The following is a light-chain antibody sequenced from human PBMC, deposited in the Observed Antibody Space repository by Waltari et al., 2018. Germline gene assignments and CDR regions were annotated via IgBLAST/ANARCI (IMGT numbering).Light chain of an antibody. Sequence: EIVFTQSPGTLSLHPGEGATLSCRASQSVSRYLAWYQQKAGQPPRLLIYEASSRATGIPDRFSGSGSGTDFSLTISRLEPEDFAVYYCQKYGTLPATFGQGTKVEIK. V-gene: IGKV3-20*01. CDR3: QKYGTLPAT. J-gene: IGKJ1*01. CDR1: QSVSRY. CDR2: EAS.